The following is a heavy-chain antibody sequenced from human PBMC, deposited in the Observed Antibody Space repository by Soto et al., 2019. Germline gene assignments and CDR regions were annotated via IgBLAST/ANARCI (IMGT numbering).Heavy chain of an antibody. Sequence: EVQLVESGGGLVKPGGSLRLSCAASGFTFSSYSMNWVRQAPGKGLEWVSSISSSSSYIYYADSVKGRFTISRDNAKNSLYLQMNSLRAEDTAVYYCARDHRLAAAGDYWGQGTLVTVSS. CDR2: ISSSSSYI. CDR1: GFTFSSYS. J-gene: IGHJ4*02. CDR3: ARDHRLAAAGDY. D-gene: IGHD6-13*01. V-gene: IGHV3-21*01.